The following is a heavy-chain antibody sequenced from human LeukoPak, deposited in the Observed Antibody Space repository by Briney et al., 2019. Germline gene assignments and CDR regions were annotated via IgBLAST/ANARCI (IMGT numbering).Heavy chain of an antibody. D-gene: IGHD4-17*01. V-gene: IGHV1-69*01. Sequence: GSSVKVSCKASGGTFSSYAISWVRQAPGQGLEWMGGIIPIFGTANYALKFQGRVTITADESTSTAYMELSSLRSEDTAVYYCAREHDYGDPHDAFDIWGQGTMVTVSS. CDR3: AREHDYGDPHDAFDI. CDR2: IIPIFGTA. J-gene: IGHJ3*02. CDR1: GGTFSSYA.